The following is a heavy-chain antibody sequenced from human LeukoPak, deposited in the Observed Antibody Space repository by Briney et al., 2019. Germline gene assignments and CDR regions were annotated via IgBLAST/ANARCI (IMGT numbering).Heavy chain of an antibody. V-gene: IGHV4-4*09. CDR3: ARYWQRDGYYFDY. J-gene: IGHJ4*02. CDR1: GDSISTYY. CDR2: IYNRGST. Sequence: SETLSLTCTVSGDSISTYYWSWIRQPPGKGLKWIGYIYNRGSTNYNPSLMSRVTISVDRSKNQFSLNLSSVTAADTAVYYCARYWQRDGYYFDYWGQGALVTVSS. D-gene: IGHD2-8*02.